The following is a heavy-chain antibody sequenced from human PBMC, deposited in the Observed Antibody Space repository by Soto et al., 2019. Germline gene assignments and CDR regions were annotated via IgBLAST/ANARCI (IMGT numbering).Heavy chain of an antibody. D-gene: IGHD3-3*01. V-gene: IGHV2-5*02. Sequence: QITLNESGPTQVKPRQTLTLTCTFSGFSLTTSGVGGGWIRQSPGTAPEWLALIYWDDDKRYSPSLKSRLTITKDTSKNQVVLTMADLDPADTATYYCAHRVLRTVFGLVTTTAIYFDFWGQGTPVAGSS. J-gene: IGHJ4*02. CDR2: IYWDDDK. CDR3: AHRVLRTVFGLVTTTAIYFDF. CDR1: GFSLTTSGVG.